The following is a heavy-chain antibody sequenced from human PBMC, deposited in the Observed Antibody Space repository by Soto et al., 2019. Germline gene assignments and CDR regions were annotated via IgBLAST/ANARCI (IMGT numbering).Heavy chain of an antibody. D-gene: IGHD3-22*01. CDR2: IDPSDSYT. CDR1: GYDFTSYW. Sequence: PGESLKISCKGSGYDFTSYWITWVRQLPVKGLEWMGRIDPSDSYTTYSPSFQGHITFSADKSISTAYLQWSSLKASDTAMYYCARRPYDSSGYYNVYWGQGTLVTVSS. J-gene: IGHJ4*02. V-gene: IGHV5-10-1*01. CDR3: ARRPYDSSGYYNVY.